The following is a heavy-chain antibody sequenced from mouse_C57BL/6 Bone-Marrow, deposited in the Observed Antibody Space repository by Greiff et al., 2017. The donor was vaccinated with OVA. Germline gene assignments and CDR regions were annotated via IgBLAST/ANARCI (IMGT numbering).Heavy chain of an antibody. CDR2: IFPGSGST. V-gene: IGHV1-75*01. D-gene: IGHD1-1*01. CDR3: ARTYYGSSPAWFAY. CDR1: GYTFTDYY. Sequence: QVQLKESGPELVKPGASVKISCKASGYTFTDYYINWVKQRPGQGLEWIGWIFPGSGSTYYNEKFKGKATLTVDKSSSTAYMLLSSLTSEDSAVYFCARTYYGSSPAWFAYWGQGTLVTVSA. J-gene: IGHJ3*01.